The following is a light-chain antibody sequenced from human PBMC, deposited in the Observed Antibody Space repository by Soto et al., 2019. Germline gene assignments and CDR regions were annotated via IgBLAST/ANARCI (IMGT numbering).Light chain of an antibody. CDR3: QLSHTTLT. Sequence: DIQMTQSPSSLSASVGDRVTITCRASQSISGYLNWYQQKPGKAPNLLIYGASTLQSGVPSRFSGSGSGADFTLTISSLQPEDSATYYCQLSHTTLTFGQGTRLEIK. CDR1: QSISGY. CDR2: GAS. J-gene: IGKJ5*01. V-gene: IGKV1-39*01.